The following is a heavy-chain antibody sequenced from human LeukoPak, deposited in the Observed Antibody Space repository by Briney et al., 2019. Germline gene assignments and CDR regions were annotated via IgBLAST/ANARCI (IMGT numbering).Heavy chain of an antibody. V-gene: IGHV1-18*04. D-gene: IGHD2-2*01. J-gene: IGHJ5*02. CDR1: GYTFTSYG. CDR2: ISAYNGNT. Sequence: ASVNVSCKASGYTFTSYGISWVRQAPGQGLEWMGWISAYNGNTNYAQKLQGRVTMTTDTSTSTAYMELRSLRSDDTAVYYCARERSYCSSTSCHNWFDPWGQGTLVTVSS. CDR3: ARERSYCSSTSCHNWFDP.